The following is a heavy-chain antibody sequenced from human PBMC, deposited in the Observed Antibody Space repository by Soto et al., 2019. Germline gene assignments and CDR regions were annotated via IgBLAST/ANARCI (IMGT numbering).Heavy chain of an antibody. CDR2: IYYSGST. J-gene: IGHJ6*02. Sequence: SETLSLTCTVSGGSVSSGSYYWSWIRQPPGKGLEWIGYIYYSGSTNYNPSLKSRVTISVDTSKNQFSLKLSSVTAADTAVYYCARAIGNWNQPYYYYGMDVWGQGTTVT. CDR3: ARAIGNWNQPYYYYGMDV. CDR1: GGSVSSGSYY. D-gene: IGHD1-1*01. V-gene: IGHV4-61*01.